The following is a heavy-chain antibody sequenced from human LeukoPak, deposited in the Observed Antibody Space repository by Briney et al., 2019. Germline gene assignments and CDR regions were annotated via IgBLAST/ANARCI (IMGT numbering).Heavy chain of an antibody. CDR2: IKADGSEK. V-gene: IGHV3-7*01. CDR3: ARVSSVVRGVITDFDY. Sequence: PGGSLRLSCAAAGFTFTNYWMSWVRQAPGKGLEWVANIKADGSEKYYVDSVKGRFTISRDNAKNSLYLQMNSLRAEDTAVYYCARVSSVVRGVITDFDYWGQGTLVTVSS. D-gene: IGHD3-10*01. J-gene: IGHJ4*02. CDR1: GFTFTNYW.